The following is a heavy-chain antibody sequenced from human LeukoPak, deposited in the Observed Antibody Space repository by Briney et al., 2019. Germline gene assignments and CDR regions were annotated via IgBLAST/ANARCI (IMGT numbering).Heavy chain of an antibody. V-gene: IGHV1-8*02. J-gene: IGHJ1*01. CDR2: MNPNSGNT. Sequence: ASVKVSCKASGDTFSSYAISWVRQATGQGLEWMGWMNPNSGNTGYAQKFQGRVTMTRNTSISTAYMELSSLRSEDTAVYYCARRALRYSGWADWGQGTLVTVSS. D-gene: IGHD3-9*01. CDR1: GDTFSSYA. CDR3: ARRALRYSGWAD.